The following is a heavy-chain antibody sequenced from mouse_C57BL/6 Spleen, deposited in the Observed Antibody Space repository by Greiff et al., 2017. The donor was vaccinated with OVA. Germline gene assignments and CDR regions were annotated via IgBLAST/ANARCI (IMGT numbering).Heavy chain of an antibody. J-gene: IGHJ1*03. CDR1: GYTFTSYG. Sequence: QVQLKESGAELARPGASVKLSCKASGYTFTSYGISWVKQSTGQGLEWIGEIYPRSGNTYYHEKFTGKATLTADKSSSTAYMELNSLTSEDSEVYISAMIDYYDGHGYIDVWGTGTTVTVSS. CDR3: AMIDYYDGHGYIDV. D-gene: IGHD2-3*01. V-gene: IGHV1-81*01. CDR2: IYPRSGNT.